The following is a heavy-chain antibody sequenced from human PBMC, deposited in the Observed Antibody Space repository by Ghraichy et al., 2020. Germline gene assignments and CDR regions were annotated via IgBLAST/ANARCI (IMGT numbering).Heavy chain of an antibody. CDR1: GFTFNNYG. V-gene: IGHV3-21*01. CDR3: ARGSRNQEHKVDF. J-gene: IGHJ4*02. D-gene: IGHD1-14*01. Sequence: GGSLRLSCTASGFTFNNYGMNWVRQAPGKGLEWVSSISSGGSFIFYTDSVKGRFTISRDNAENSLYLEMNSLRAEDTAVYYCARGSRNQEHKVDFWGQGTLVTVSS. CDR2: ISSGGSFI.